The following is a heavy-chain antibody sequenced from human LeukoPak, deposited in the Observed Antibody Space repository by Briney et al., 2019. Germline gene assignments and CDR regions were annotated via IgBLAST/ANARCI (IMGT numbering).Heavy chain of an antibody. CDR1: GYTFTSYA. CDR3: AREFGRANDY. J-gene: IGHJ4*02. D-gene: IGHD3-10*01. CDR2: INAGNGNT. Sequence: ASVKFSCKASGYTFTSYAMHWVRQAPGQRLEWMGWINAGNGNTKYSQKFQGRVTMTTDTSTSTAYMELRSLRSDDTAVYYCAREFGRANDYWGQGTLVTVSS. V-gene: IGHV1-3*01.